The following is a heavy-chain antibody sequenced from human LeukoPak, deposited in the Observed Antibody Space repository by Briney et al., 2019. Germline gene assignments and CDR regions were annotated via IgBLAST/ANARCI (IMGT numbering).Heavy chain of an antibody. J-gene: IGHJ4*02. D-gene: IGHD6-19*01. CDR2: ISAYNGNT. CDR1: GYTFTSYG. CDR3: AASAVAGTLDY. V-gene: IGHV1-18*01. Sequence: ASVTVSFKASGYTFTSYGISWVRQAPGQGLEWMGWISAYNGNTNYAQKLQGRVTMTTDTSTSTAYMELRSLRSDDTAVYYCAASAVAGTLDYWGQGTLVTVSS.